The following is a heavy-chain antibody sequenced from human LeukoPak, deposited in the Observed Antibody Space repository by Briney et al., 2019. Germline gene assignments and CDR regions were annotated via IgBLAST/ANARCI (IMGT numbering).Heavy chain of an antibody. CDR2: IYTDGST. D-gene: IGHD2-15*01. CDR1: GASVNDNY. V-gene: IGHV4-4*07. J-gene: IGHJ4*02. Sequence: SGTLSLTCTVSGASVNDNYWSWSRQPAGKTLEWIGRIYTDGSTNYNPSLKSRVAISVDTSTNQFSLFLRCVTAADTAIYYCTIGSSSGSLAYWGQGTLVTVSS. CDR3: TIGSSSGSLAY.